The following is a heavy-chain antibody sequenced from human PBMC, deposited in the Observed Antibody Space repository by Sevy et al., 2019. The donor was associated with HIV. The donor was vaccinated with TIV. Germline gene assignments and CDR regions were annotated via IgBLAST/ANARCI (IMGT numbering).Heavy chain of an antibody. J-gene: IGHJ6*04. CDR3: ARVGGLTDYGMDV. D-gene: IGHD1-26*01. Sequence: SETLSLTCTLSGGSVSSSSYFWSWIRQPPGKGLESIGYIYYSGSTNYNPSLKSRVTISVDTSKNQFSLKLSSVTAADTAVYYCARVGGLTDYGMDVWGKGTTVTVSS. CDR2: IYYSGST. CDR1: GGSVSSSSYF. V-gene: IGHV4-61*01.